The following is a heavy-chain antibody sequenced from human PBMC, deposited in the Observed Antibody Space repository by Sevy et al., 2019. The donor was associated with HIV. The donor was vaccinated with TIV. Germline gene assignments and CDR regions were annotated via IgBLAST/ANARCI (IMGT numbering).Heavy chain of an antibody. CDR1: GGSISSSSYY. D-gene: IGHD6-6*01. J-gene: IGHJ4*02. V-gene: IGHV4-39*01. CDR2: IYYSGST. CDR3: VRLRSIAARPDPRYYFDY. Sequence: SETLSLTCTVSGGSISSSSYYWGWIRQPPGKGLEWIGSIYYSGSTYYNPSLKSRVTISVDTSKNQFSLKLSSVTAADTAVYYCVRLRSIAARPDPRYYFDYWGQGTLVTVSS.